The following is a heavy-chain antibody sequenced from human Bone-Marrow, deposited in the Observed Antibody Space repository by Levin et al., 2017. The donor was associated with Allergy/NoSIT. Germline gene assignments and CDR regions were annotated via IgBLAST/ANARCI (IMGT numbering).Heavy chain of an antibody. D-gene: IGHD3-3*01. V-gene: IGHV3-23*01. Sequence: GESLKISCAASGFTFSSYAMSWVRQAPGKGLEWVSAISGSGGSTYYADSVKGRFTISRDNSKNTLYLQMNSLRAEDTAVYYCAKGFGFWSGYYPFDYWGQGTLVTVSS. CDR3: AKGFGFWSGYYPFDY. CDR1: GFTFSSYA. CDR2: ISGSGGST. J-gene: IGHJ4*02.